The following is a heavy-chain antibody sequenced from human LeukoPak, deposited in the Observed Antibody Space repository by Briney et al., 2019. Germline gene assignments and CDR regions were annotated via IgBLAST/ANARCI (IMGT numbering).Heavy chain of an antibody. D-gene: IGHD6-13*01. CDR2: VSGSGGST. Sequence: PGGSLRLSCAPSGFTFSSYAMSWVRQAPGKGLEWVSAVSGSGGSTYYADPVKGRFTISGDNSKNTAYLQMNSLRAEDTAVYYCAKFPAAGPYYYYYYGMDVWGQGTTDTVSS. CDR1: GFTFSSYA. CDR3: AKFPAAGPYYYYYYGMDV. J-gene: IGHJ6*02. V-gene: IGHV3-23*01.